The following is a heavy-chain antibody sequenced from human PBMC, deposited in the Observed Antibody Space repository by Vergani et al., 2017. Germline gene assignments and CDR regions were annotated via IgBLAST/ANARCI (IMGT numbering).Heavy chain of an antibody. D-gene: IGHD5-12*01. CDR3: AKAKPLNNGYDYLYYYHAMDV. V-gene: IGHV3-23*01. CDR2: ISGSGGST. CDR1: GFTFNHYA. Sequence: EVQLLESGGDLVQPGGSLRLSCAASGFTFNHYAMNWVRQAPGKGLEWVSGISGSGGSTYYAGSVKGRFTISRDSSKNTLYLQMNSLSAGDTAVYYCAKAKPLNNGYDYLYYYHAMDVWGQGTTVTVSS. J-gene: IGHJ6*02.